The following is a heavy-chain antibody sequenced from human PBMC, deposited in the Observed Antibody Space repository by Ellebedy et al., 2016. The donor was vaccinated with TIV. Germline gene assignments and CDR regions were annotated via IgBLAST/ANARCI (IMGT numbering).Heavy chain of an antibody. D-gene: IGHD3-16*02. CDR3: ARPPPIDYYIHV. V-gene: IGHV3-21*04. CDR1: GFTFSSYN. CDR2: ITSSSSYI. J-gene: IGHJ6*03. Sequence: GESLKISXAASGFTFSSYNMNWVRQAPGKGLEWVSSITSSSSYIYYADSVKGRFTISRDNAKNSLYLEMNSLRAEDTAVYYCARPPPIDYYIHVWGKGTTVTVSS.